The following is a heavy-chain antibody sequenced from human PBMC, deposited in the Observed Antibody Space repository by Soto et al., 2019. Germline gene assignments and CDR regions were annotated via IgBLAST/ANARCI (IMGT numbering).Heavy chain of an antibody. CDR3: TSGLNGYLHYFDY. Sequence: QVQLVQSGAEVKKPGASVKVSCKACGYTFTSYAMHWVRQAPGQRLEWMGWINAGNGNTKYSQKFQGRVTITRDTSESKAYMELSSLRSEDTAVYYCTSGLNGYLHYFDYWGQGTLVTVSS. CDR1: GYTFTSYA. CDR2: INAGNGNT. D-gene: IGHD5-18*01. J-gene: IGHJ4*02. V-gene: IGHV1-3*01.